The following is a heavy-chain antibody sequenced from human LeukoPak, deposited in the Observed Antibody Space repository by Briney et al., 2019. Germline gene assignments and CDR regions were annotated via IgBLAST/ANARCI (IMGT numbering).Heavy chain of an antibody. V-gene: IGHV5-51*01. CDR1: GYSFTSYW. D-gene: IGHD1-26*01. CDR2: IYPGDSDT. CDR3: ARRSSGSYLPPGAFDI. J-gene: IGHJ3*02. Sequence: GESLKISCKGSGYSFTSYWIGWVRQMPGKGLEWMGIIYPGDSDTRYSPSFQGQVTISADKSISTAYLQWSSLKASDTAMYYCARRSSGSYLPPGAFDIWGQGTMVTVSS.